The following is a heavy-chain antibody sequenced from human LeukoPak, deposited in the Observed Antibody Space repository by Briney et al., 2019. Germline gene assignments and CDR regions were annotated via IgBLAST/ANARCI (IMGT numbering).Heavy chain of an antibody. V-gene: IGHV1-18*04. CDR1: GYTFTSYG. Sequence: ASVKVSCKSSGYTFTSYGISWVRQAPGQGVEWMGWISAYNGNTNYVQKLQGRVTMTTDTSTSTAYMELRSLRSDDTAVYYCARDGAYYDILTGYHPLDYWGQGTLVTVSS. CDR3: ARDGAYYDILTGYHPLDY. D-gene: IGHD3-9*01. J-gene: IGHJ4*02. CDR2: ISAYNGNT.